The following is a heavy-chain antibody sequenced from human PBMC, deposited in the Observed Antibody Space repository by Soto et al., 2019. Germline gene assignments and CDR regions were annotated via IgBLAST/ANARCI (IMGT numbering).Heavy chain of an antibody. CDR1: GFTFSSYA. V-gene: IGHV3-23*01. CDR2: ISGSGGST. D-gene: IGHD2-21*02. Sequence: PGGSLRLSCAASGFTFSSYAMSWVRQAPGKGLEWVSAISGSGGSTYYADSVKGRFTISRDNSKNTLYLQMNSLRAEDTAVYYCAKDLVPGGNSGTYYYYGMDVWGQGTTVTVSS. J-gene: IGHJ6*02. CDR3: AKDLVPGGNSGTYYYYGMDV.